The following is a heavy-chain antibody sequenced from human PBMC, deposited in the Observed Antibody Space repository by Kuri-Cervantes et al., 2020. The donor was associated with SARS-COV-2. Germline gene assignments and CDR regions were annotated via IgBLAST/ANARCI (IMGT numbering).Heavy chain of an antibody. J-gene: IGHJ6*03. CDR2: ISSSSSYS. Sequence: LSLTCAASGFTVSSNYMSWVRQAPGKGLEWVSYISSSSSYSYYADSVKGRFTISRDNAKNSLYLQMNSLRAEDTAVYYCARHYGSGSYSFMHVWGKGTPVTVSS. D-gene: IGHD3-10*01. CDR1: GFTVSSNY. CDR3: ARHYGSGSYSFMHV. V-gene: IGHV3-11*06.